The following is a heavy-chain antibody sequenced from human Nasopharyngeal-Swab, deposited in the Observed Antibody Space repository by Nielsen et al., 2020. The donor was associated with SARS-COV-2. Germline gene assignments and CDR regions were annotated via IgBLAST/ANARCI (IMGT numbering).Heavy chain of an antibody. CDR2: IYYSGST. D-gene: IGHD6-13*01. CDR3: VGSSWYGDYYYYYGMDV. V-gene: IGHV4-39*07. Sequence: ESLKISCTVSGGSISSSSYYWGWIRQPPGKGLEWIGSIYYSGSTYYNPSLKSRVTISVDTSKNQFSLKLSSVTAADTAVYYCVGSSWYGDYYYYYGMDVRGQGTTVTVSS. J-gene: IGHJ6*02. CDR1: GGSISSSSYY.